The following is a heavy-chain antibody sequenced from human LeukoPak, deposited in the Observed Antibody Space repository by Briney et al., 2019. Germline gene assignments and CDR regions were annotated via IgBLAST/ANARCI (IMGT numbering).Heavy chain of an antibody. Sequence: PSETLSLTCAVYGGSFSGYYWSWIRQPPGKGLEWIEEINHSGSTNYNPSLKSRVTISVDTSKNQFSLKLSSVTAADTAVYYCARRGSWITIFGVVISHFDYWGQGTLVTVSS. CDR1: GGSFSGYY. J-gene: IGHJ4*02. CDR2: INHSGST. D-gene: IGHD3-3*01. CDR3: ARRGSWITIFGVVISHFDY. V-gene: IGHV4-34*01.